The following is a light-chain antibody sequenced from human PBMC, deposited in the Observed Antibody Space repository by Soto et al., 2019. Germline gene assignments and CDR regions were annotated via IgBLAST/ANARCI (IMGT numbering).Light chain of an antibody. V-gene: IGLV2-14*01. J-gene: IGLJ1*01. Sequence: QSALTQPASVSGSPGQSITISCTGTSSDVGGYNYVSWYQQHPGKAPKLMIYDVSNRPSGVSNRFSGSKSGNTASLTIPGLQAEDEADYYCSSYTSSSTRVFGTGTKPTVL. CDR1: SSDVGGYNY. CDR3: SSYTSSSTRV. CDR2: DVS.